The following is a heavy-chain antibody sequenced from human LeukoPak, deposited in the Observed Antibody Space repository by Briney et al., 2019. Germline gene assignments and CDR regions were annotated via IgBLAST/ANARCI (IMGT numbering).Heavy chain of an antibody. D-gene: IGHD6-25*01. CDR3: ARGAAAVYYYYYYYMDV. CDR1: GGSFSGYY. J-gene: IGHJ6*03. V-gene: IGHV4-34*01. Sequence: SETLSLTYAVYGGSFSGYYWSWIRQPPGKGLEWIGEINHSGSTNYNPSLKSRVTISVDTSKNQFSLKLSSVTAADTAVYYCARGAAAVYYYYYYYMDVWGKGTTVTVSS. CDR2: INHSGST.